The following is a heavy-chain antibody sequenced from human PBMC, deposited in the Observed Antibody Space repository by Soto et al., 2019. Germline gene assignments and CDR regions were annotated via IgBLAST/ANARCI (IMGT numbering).Heavy chain of an antibody. CDR3: ARDVWFGELSYYGMDV. D-gene: IGHD3-10*01. CDR2: ISYDGSNK. CDR1: GFTFSSYA. V-gene: IGHV3-30-3*01. Sequence: GGSLRLSCAASGFTFSSYAVHWVRQAPGKGLEWVAVISYDGSNKYYADSVKGRFTISRDNSKNTLYLQMNSLRAEDTAVYYCARDVWFGELSYYGMDVWGQGTTVTVSS. J-gene: IGHJ6*02.